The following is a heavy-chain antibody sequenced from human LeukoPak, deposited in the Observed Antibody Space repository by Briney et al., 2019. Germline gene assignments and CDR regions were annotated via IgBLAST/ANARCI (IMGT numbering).Heavy chain of an antibody. D-gene: IGHD3-3*01. CDR2: IYYSGST. V-gene: IGHV4-39*01. CDR3: ASTHITIFGVVIIS. J-gene: IGHJ4*02. CDR1: GGSISSSNYY. Sequence: SETLSLTCTVSGGSISSSNYYWGWIRQPPGKGLEWIGSIYYSGSTYYNPSLKSRVTISVDTSKNQFSLKLSSVTAADTAVYYCASTHITIFGVVIISWGQGTLVTVSS.